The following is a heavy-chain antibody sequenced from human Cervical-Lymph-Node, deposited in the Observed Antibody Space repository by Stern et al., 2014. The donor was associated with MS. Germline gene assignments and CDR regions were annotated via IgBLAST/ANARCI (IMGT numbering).Heavy chain of an antibody. Sequence: VQLVESGAEVKKPGESLKISCKGSGYSFTSYWIGWVRQMPGKGLEWMGIIYPGNSEIRYSPSFQGQVTISVDKSISTAYLQWSSLKASDTAMYYCASAFKGSGWIFDYWGQGTLVTVSS. CDR3: ASAFKGSGWIFDY. CDR2: IYPGNSEI. J-gene: IGHJ4*02. V-gene: IGHV5-51*01. CDR1: GYSFTSYW. D-gene: IGHD6-19*01.